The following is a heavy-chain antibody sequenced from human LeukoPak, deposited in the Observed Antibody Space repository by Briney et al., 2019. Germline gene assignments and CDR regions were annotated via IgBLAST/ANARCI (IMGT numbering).Heavy chain of an antibody. D-gene: IGHD4-23*01. CDR3: AHFNGTLTPVAY. Sequence: SGPPLVIPTQTLTLTYTFSGFSLSPSAGGVGWIRQPPGKALEWLALIYWNDDKRYSPSLKSRLTITKDTSKNQVVLTMTNMDPVDTATYYCAHFNGTLTPVAYWGQGTLVTVSS. CDR2: IYWNDDK. CDR1: GFSLSPSAGG. J-gene: IGHJ4*02. V-gene: IGHV2-5*01.